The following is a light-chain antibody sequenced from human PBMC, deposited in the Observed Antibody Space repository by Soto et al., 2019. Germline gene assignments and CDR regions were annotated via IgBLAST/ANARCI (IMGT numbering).Light chain of an antibody. Sequence: QSVLTQPPSVSGAPGQRVTISCTGSSSNIGAGYDVHWYQQLPGTAPKLLIYGNSNRPSGVPDRFSGSKSGTSASRAITGRQAEDEADYYCQSYDSSLSGYVFGTGTKLTV. CDR2: GNS. J-gene: IGLJ1*01. V-gene: IGLV1-40*01. CDR3: QSYDSSLSGYV. CDR1: SSNIGAGYD.